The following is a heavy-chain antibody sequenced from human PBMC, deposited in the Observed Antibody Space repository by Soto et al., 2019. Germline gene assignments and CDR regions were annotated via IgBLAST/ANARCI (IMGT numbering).Heavy chain of an antibody. CDR2: IYYSGST. CDR1: GGSINSYY. J-gene: IGHJ3*02. V-gene: IGHV4-59*08. Sequence: PSETLSLTCTVSGGSINSYYWSWIRQPPGKGLEWIGYIYYSGSTNYNPSLKSRVTISVDTSKNQFSLKLSSVTAADTAVYYCARVSSRMISAFDIWGQGTMVTVSS. D-gene: IGHD3-16*01. CDR3: ARVSSRMISAFDI.